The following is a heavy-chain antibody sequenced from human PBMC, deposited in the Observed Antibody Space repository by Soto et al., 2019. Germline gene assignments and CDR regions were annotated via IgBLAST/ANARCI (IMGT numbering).Heavy chain of an antibody. Sequence: QLAESGGDVVQPGRSLRLSCAASGFIFSSFALHWVRQTPDKGLEWVAFISNDGSQTYYADSVKGRFTISRDNSNNSLTLQMDRLRPEDTARYYCARDPYFDYMYGTPDYWGQGTLVAVSS. CDR1: GFIFSSFA. CDR2: ISNDGSQT. D-gene: IGHD3-16*01. V-gene: IGHV3-30-3*01. J-gene: IGHJ4*02. CDR3: ARDPYFDYMYGTPDY.